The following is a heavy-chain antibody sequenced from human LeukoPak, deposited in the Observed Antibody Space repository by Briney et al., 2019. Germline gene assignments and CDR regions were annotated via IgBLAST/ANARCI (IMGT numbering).Heavy chain of an antibody. Sequence: GGSLRLSCAASGFTFSSYWMHWVRQAPGKGLVWVSRISSDGSFTNYADSVKGRFTISRDNAKNMLYLQMNSLRAEDTAVYNCARAIGGNDYWGQGTLLTVSS. CDR2: ISSDGSFT. CDR3: ARAIGGNDY. J-gene: IGHJ4*02. D-gene: IGHD1-26*01. V-gene: IGHV3-74*01. CDR1: GFTFSSYW.